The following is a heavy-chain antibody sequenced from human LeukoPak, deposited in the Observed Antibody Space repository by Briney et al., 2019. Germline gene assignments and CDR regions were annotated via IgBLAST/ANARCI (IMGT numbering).Heavy chain of an antibody. Sequence: GGSLRLSCAASGFTFSSYSMNWVRQAPGKGLEWVSYISSSSSTIYYADSVKGRFTISRDNAKNSLYLQMNSLRAEDTAVYYCARGRDRGAFDIWGQGTMVTVSS. CDR1: GFTFSSYS. CDR2: ISSSSSTI. CDR3: ARGRDRGAFDI. J-gene: IGHJ3*02. V-gene: IGHV3-48*01. D-gene: IGHD3-22*01.